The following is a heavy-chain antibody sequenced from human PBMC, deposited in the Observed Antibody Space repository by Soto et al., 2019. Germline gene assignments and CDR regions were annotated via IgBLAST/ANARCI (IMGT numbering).Heavy chain of an antibody. CDR1: GFTFSNYW. V-gene: IGHV3-74*01. CDR3: VRGAPFDS. CDR2: INSDGSTT. Sequence: EVQLVESGGGLVQPGGSLRLSCVASGFTFSNYWMHWVRQGPGTGPVWVSRINSDGSTTNYADSVKGRFTISRDNAKDTLYLQMNSPRAEDTAVSSCVRGAPFDSWGQGTLVTVSS. J-gene: IGHJ4*02.